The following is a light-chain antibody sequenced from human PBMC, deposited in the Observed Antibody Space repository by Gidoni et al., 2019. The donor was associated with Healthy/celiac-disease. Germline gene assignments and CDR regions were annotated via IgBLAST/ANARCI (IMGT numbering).Light chain of an antibody. CDR1: QSISSY. CDR3: QQSYSTSWT. V-gene: IGKV1-39*01. CDR2: AAS. J-gene: IGKJ1*01. Sequence: DIHMTPSPSSLSASVGDRVTITCRASQSISSYLNWYQQKPGKAPKLLIYAASSLQSGVPSRFSGSGSGTDFTLNISSLQPEDFATYYCQQSYSTSWTFGQGTKVEIK.